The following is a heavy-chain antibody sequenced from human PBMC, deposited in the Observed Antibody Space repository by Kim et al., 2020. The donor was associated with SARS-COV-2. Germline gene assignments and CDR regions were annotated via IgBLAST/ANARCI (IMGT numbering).Heavy chain of an antibody. CDR2: IYTSGST. D-gene: IGHD2-15*01. CDR1: GGSISSGSYY. CDR3: ARGGLICSGGSCYSRVAFDI. J-gene: IGHJ3*02. V-gene: IGHV4-61*02. Sequence: SETLSLTCTVSGGSISSGSYYWSWIRQPAGKGLEWIGRIYTSGSTNYNPSLKSRVTISVDTSKNQFSLKLSSVTAADTAVYYCARGGLICSGGSCYSRVAFDIWGQGTMVTVSS.